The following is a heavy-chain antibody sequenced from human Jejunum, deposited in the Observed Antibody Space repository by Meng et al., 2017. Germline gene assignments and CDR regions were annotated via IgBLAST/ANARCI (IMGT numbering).Heavy chain of an antibody. J-gene: IGHJ4*02. D-gene: IGHD1-26*01. CDR3: ARGGWELPIFDY. Sequence: SETLSLTCAVYGGSFSGYYWSWIRQPPGKELEWIGEINHGGYANYNPSLKSRVNISIDTSNSQFSLNLGPVTAADTAVYYCARGGWELPIFDYWGQGALVTVSS. CDR2: INHGGYA. CDR1: GGSFSGYY. V-gene: IGHV4-34*01.